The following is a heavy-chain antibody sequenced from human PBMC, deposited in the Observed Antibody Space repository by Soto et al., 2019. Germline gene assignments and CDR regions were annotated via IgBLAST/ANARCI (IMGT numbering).Heavy chain of an antibody. J-gene: IGHJ5*02. D-gene: IGHD5-18*01. CDR2: IIPIFGTA. CDR1: GGTFSSYA. V-gene: IGHV1-69*13. Sequence: SGKVSCKASGGTFSSYAISWVRQAPGQGLEWMGGIIPIFGTANYAQKFQGRVTITADESTSTAYMELSSLRSEDTAVYYCARDQFAEGSYGPNWFDPWGQGTLVTVSS. CDR3: ARDQFAEGSYGPNWFDP.